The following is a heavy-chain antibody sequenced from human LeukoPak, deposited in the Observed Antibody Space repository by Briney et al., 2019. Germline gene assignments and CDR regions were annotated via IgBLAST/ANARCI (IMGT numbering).Heavy chain of an antibody. CDR3: AKDPYNWNPDHYFDY. D-gene: IGHD1-20*01. Sequence: AGGSLRLSCAASGFTFSSYAMHWVRQAPGMGLEWVSAISGSGGSTYYADSVKGRFTISRDNSKNTLYLQMNSLRAEDTAVYYCAKDPYNWNPDHYFDYWGQGTLVTVSS. V-gene: IGHV3-23*01. CDR1: GFTFSSYA. J-gene: IGHJ4*02. CDR2: ISGSGGST.